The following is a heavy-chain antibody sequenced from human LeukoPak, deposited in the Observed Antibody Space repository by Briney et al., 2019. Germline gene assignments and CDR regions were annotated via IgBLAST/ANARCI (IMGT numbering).Heavy chain of an antibody. CDR3: ARDGRFAYYYDSSGYSFTGY. Sequence: ASVKVSCKASGYTFTSYAMNWVRQAPGQGLEWMGWINTNTGNPTYAQGFTGRFVFSLDTSVSTAYLQISSLKAEDTAVYYCARDGRFAYYYDSSGYSFTGYWGQGTLVTVSS. V-gene: IGHV7-4-1*02. CDR1: GYTFTSYA. CDR2: INTNTGNP. D-gene: IGHD3-22*01. J-gene: IGHJ4*02.